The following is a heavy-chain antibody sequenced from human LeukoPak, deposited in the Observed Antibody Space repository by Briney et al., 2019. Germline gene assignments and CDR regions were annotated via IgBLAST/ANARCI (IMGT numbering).Heavy chain of an antibody. J-gene: IGHJ5*02. CDR2: INPSGGST. D-gene: IGHD3-3*01. V-gene: IGHV1-46*01. CDR1: GYTFTGYY. Sequence: ASVKVSCKASGYTFTGYYMHWVRQAPGQGLEWMGIINPSGGSTSYAQKFQGRVTMTRDMSTSTVYMELSSLRSEDTAVYYCARDAGLLRFLEWETEFDPWGQGTLVTVSS. CDR3: ARDAGLLRFLEWETEFDP.